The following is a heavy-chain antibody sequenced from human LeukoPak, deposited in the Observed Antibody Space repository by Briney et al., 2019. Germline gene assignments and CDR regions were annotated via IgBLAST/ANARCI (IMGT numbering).Heavy chain of an antibody. D-gene: IGHD4-23*01. CDR1: GYTFTCYY. CDR2: INPNSGGT. J-gene: IGHJ4*02. Sequence: ASVKVSCKASGYTFTCYYMHWVRQAPGQGLEWMGWINPNSGGTNYAQKFQGRVTMTRDTSISTAYMELSRLRSDDTAVYYCARERVFGGKSRGLGYWGQGTLVTVSS. V-gene: IGHV1-2*02. CDR3: ARERVFGGKSRGLGY.